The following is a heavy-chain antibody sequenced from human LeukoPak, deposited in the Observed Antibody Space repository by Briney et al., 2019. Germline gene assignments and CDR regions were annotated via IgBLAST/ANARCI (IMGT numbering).Heavy chain of an antibody. Sequence: SETLSLTCTVSSGSISNHYWTWIRQPPGKGLEWIGYVYYTGSTNFNPSLKSRVTMSLDTSRNQFSLKLTSLTAADTAVYYCARGAMATTPFFDYWGQGTLVTVSS. CDR3: ARGAMATTPFFDY. CDR1: SGSISNHY. J-gene: IGHJ4*02. D-gene: IGHD5-24*01. CDR2: VYYTGST. V-gene: IGHV4-59*11.